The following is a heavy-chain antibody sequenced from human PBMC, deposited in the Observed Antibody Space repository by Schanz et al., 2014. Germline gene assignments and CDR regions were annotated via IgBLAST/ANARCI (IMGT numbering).Heavy chain of an antibody. Sequence: QVQLVESGGGVVQPGGSLRLSCAASRFTFSTYAMHWVRQAPGKGLEWVAVVCYDGSKKYYADSVKGRFTTSRDNSKNTMYLQMNSLRAEDTAVYYCVKDLQRELLRDDHYYGMDVWGQGTTVTVSS. CDR1: RFTFSTYA. J-gene: IGHJ6*02. CDR2: VCYDGSKK. CDR3: VKDLQRELLRDDHYYGMDV. D-gene: IGHD1-26*01. V-gene: IGHV3-33*06.